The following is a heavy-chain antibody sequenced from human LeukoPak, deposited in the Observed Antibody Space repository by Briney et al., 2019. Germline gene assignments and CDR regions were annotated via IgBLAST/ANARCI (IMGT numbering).Heavy chain of an antibody. V-gene: IGHV1-69*06. CDR2: IIPIFGTA. CDR3: AIAVAGTGHFDY. Sequence: SVKVSSKASGGTFSSYAISWVRQAPGQGLEWMGGIIPIFGTANYAQKFQGRVTITADKFTSTAYMELSSLRSEDTAVYYCAIAVAGTGHFDYWGQGTLVTVSS. J-gene: IGHJ4*02. D-gene: IGHD6-19*01. CDR1: GGTFSSYA.